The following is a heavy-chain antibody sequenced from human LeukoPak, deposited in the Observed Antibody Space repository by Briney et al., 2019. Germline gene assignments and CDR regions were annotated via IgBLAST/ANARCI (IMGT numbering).Heavy chain of an antibody. Sequence: PGGSLRLSCAASGFTFSSYAIDWVRQAPGKGLEWVSAITASGDSTYYADSVKGRFTISRDNSKNTLYLQMSILRAEDTAVYYCAKEPVAGTWPDWGQGTLVTVSS. D-gene: IGHD6-19*01. CDR2: ITASGDST. V-gene: IGHV3-23*01. J-gene: IGHJ4*02. CDR3: AKEPVAGTWPD. CDR1: GFTFSSYA.